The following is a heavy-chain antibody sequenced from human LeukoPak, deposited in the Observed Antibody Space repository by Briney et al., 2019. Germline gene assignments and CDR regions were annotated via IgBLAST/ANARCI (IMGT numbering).Heavy chain of an antibody. CDR1: GFTFSSYE. CDR3: ARDSGSAAHPGVSYYYYMDV. CDR2: ISSSGSTI. Sequence: QPGGSLRLSCAASGFTFSSYEMNWVRQAPGKGLEWVSYISSSGSTIYYADSVKGRFTISRDNAKNSLYLQMNSLRAEDTAVYYCARDSGSAAHPGVSYYYYMDVWGKGTTVTVSS. D-gene: IGHD1-26*01. J-gene: IGHJ6*03. V-gene: IGHV3-48*03.